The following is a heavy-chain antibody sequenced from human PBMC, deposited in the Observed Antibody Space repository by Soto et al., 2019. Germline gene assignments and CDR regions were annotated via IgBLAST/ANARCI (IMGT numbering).Heavy chain of an antibody. D-gene: IGHD4-17*01. CDR3: ARSTLTTVVTPHWYFDL. J-gene: IGHJ2*01. V-gene: IGHV1-69*02. CDR2: IIPILGIA. CDR1: GGTFSSYT. Sequence: QVQLVQSGAEVKKPGSSVKVSCKASGGTFSSYTISWVRQAPGQGLEWMGRIIPILGIANYAQKFQGRVTITADKSTSTAYMELSSQRSEDTAVYYCARSTLTTVVTPHWYFDLWGRGTLVTVSS.